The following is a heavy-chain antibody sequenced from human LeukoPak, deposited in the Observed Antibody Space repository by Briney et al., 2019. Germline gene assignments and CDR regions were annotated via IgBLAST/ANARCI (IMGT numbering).Heavy chain of an antibody. D-gene: IGHD2-8*02. CDR1: GFTFGSYA. J-gene: IGHJ4*02. Sequence: PGGSLRLSCAASGFTFGSYAMSWVRQGPGKGLEWVAYIAHHGNNKYYADSVKGRFTISRDNSKGTLYLQMNSLRPDDTAVYYCAKDGSWSCTDWGQGTLVRVSS. V-gene: IGHV3-30*02. CDR2: IAHHGNNK. CDR3: AKDGSWSCTD.